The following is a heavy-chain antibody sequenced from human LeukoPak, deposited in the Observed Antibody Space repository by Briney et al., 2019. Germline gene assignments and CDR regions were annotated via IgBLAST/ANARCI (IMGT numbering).Heavy chain of an antibody. V-gene: IGHV4-61*02. D-gene: IGHD3-10*01. Sequence: PSETLSLTCTVSGGSISSGSYYWSWIRQPAGMGLEWIGRIYSSGSTNYNPSLKSRVTLSVDTSKNQFSLNLSSVTAADTAVYYCARDRARSYYFDFWGQGTLVTVSS. CDR3: ARDRARSYYFDF. CDR2: IYSSGST. CDR1: GGSISSGSYY. J-gene: IGHJ4*02.